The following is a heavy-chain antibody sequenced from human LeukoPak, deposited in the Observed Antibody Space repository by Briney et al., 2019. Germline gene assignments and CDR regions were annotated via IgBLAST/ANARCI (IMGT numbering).Heavy chain of an antibody. V-gene: IGHV1-46*01. D-gene: IGHD3-22*01. Sequence: ASVKVSCKSSGYTFTSYYMHWVRQAPGQGLEGMGIINPSGGSTSYAQKFQGRVTMTRDTSTTPVYMELSSLRSEATAVYYCARVGSSGQLLDAFDIWGQGTMVTVSS. CDR3: ARVGSSGQLLDAFDI. CDR1: GYTFTSYY. J-gene: IGHJ3*02. CDR2: INPSGGST.